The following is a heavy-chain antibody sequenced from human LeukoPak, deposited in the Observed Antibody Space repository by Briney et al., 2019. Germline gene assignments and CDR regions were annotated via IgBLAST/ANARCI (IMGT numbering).Heavy chain of an antibody. Sequence: SETLSLTCTVSGGSISSSSYYWGWIRQPPGKGLEWIGSIYYSGSTYYNPSLKSRVTISVDTSKNQFSLKLSSVTAADTAVYYCVIVGATVHFDYWGQGTLVTVSS. CDR3: VIVGATVHFDY. D-gene: IGHD1-26*01. V-gene: IGHV4-39*01. CDR1: GGSISSSSYY. J-gene: IGHJ4*02. CDR2: IYYSGST.